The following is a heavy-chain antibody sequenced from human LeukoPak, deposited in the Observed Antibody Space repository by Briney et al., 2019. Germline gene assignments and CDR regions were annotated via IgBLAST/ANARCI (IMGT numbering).Heavy chain of an antibody. D-gene: IGHD2-2*01. V-gene: IGHV3-30*02. CDR1: GFTFSSYG. CDR3: AKDLERDIVVVPAATPADY. CDR2: IRYDGSNK. Sequence: GGSLRLSCAASGFTFSSYGMHWVRQAPDKGLEWVAFIRYDGSNKYYADSVKGRFTISRDNSKNTPYLQMNSLRAEDTAVYYCAKDLERDIVVVPAATPADYWGQGTLVTVSS. J-gene: IGHJ4*02.